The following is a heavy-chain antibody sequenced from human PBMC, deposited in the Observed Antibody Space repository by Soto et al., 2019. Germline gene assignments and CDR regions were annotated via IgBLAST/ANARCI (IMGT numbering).Heavy chain of an antibody. CDR1: GGSISGHY. Sequence: QVQLQESGPGLVKPSETLSLTCTVSGGSISGHYWSWIRQPAGMGLEWIGRIYSSGTTKYNPPLTSRVTKSIDTAKNPFSLRLNSVTAADTAVYYCASDLRVGPEEYLDFWGQGTLVTVSS. D-gene: IGHD3-9*01. V-gene: IGHV4-4*07. CDR3: ASDLRVGPEEYLDF. CDR2: IYSSGTT. J-gene: IGHJ4*02.